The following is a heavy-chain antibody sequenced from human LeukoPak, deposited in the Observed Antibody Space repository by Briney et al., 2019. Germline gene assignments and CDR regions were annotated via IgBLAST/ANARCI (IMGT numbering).Heavy chain of an antibody. Sequence: PGGSLRLSCAASGFTFSSYWMHWVRQAPGKELVWVPRINGDGSSTNYADSVKGRFTISRDNAKNTLYLQMSSLRAEDRAVYYCARAVYYSNYLGYWGQGTLVTVSS. J-gene: IGHJ4*01. CDR1: GFTFSSYW. CDR2: INGDGSST. CDR3: ARAVYYSNYLGY. V-gene: IGHV3-74*01. D-gene: IGHD3-10*01.